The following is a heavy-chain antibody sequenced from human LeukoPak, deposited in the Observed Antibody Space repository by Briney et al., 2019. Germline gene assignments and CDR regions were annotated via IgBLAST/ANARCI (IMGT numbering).Heavy chain of an antibody. CDR3: ARAAFGGVIVIRTFDY. V-gene: IGHV1-2*02. CDR2: INPNSGGT. J-gene: IGHJ4*02. D-gene: IGHD3-16*02. CDR1: GYTFTGYY. Sequence: ASVKVSCKASGYTFTGYYMHWVRQAPGQGLEWMGWINPNSGGTNYAQKFQGRVTMTRDTSISTAYMELSRLRSDDTAVYYCARAAFGGVIVIRTFDYWGQGTLVTVSS.